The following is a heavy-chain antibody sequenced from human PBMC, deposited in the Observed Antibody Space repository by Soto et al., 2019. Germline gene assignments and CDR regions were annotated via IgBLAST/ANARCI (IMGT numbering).Heavy chain of an antibody. CDR2: ISAYNGNT. D-gene: IGHD2-21*02. CDR1: GYTFTSYG. V-gene: IGHV1-18*01. J-gene: IGHJ4*02. Sequence: ASVKVSCKASGYTFTSYGINWVRQAPGQGLEWMGWISAYNGNTNYAQKLQGRVTMTTDTSTSTAYMELSSLRSEDTAVYYCAISLVVVTGAVDYWGQGTLVTVSS. CDR3: AISLVVVTGAVDY.